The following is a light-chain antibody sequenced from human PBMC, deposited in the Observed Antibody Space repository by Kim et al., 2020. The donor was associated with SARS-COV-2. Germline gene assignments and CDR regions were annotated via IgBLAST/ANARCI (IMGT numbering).Light chain of an antibody. CDR2: GAS. Sequence: EIVLTQSPGTLSLSPGERATLSCRASQSVSSNYLAWYQHKPGQAPRLLIYGASSRATGIPDRFSGSGSGTDFTLTISRLEPEDFAVYYCQQYGSSVNTFGQGTKLEIK. J-gene: IGKJ2*01. V-gene: IGKV3-20*01. CDR3: QQYGSSVNT. CDR1: QSVSSNY.